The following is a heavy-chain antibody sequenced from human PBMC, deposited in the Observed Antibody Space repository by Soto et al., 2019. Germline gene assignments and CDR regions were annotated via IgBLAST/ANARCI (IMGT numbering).Heavy chain of an antibody. Sequence: PGGSLRLSCAASGFTFTGFLMNWVRQAPWKGLELVANIKQDGTEKNAVDSVKGRFTISRDNAKNLLYLQMNSLRAEDTAVYYCARGLFKYFYGMDVWGQGATVTVSS. CDR1: GFTFTGFL. CDR3: ARGLFKYFYGMDV. V-gene: IGHV3-7*01. J-gene: IGHJ6*02. CDR2: IKQDGTEK.